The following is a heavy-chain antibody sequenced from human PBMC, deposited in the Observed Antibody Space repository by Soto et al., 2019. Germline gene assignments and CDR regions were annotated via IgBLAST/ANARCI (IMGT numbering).Heavy chain of an antibody. CDR1: GFTFSDYY. CDR3: ARRAAAGRSFAY. D-gene: IGHD6-13*01. J-gene: IGHJ4*02. V-gene: IGHV3-11*01. Sequence: QVQLVESGGGLVKPGGSLRLSCAASGFTFSDYYMTWIRQAPGKGLEWVSYISSSGNSIYYADSVKCRFTVSRDNAKNSLYLQMNSLRAEDTAVYYCARRAAAGRSFAYWGLGTLVTVSS. CDR2: ISSSGNSI.